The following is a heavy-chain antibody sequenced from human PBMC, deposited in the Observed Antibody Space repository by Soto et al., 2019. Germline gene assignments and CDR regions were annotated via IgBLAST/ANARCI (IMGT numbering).Heavy chain of an antibody. CDR3: ARKATIKSPKYGMDV. CDR2: IDPSDSYT. J-gene: IGHJ6*02. Sequence: PGESLKISCKGSGYIFTSYWISWVRQMPGKGLEWMGRIDPSDSYTNYSPSFQGHVTISADKSISTAYLQWSSLKASDTAMYYCARKATIKSPKYGMDVWGQXTTVTVSS. V-gene: IGHV5-10-1*01. CDR1: GYIFTSYW. D-gene: IGHD5-12*01.